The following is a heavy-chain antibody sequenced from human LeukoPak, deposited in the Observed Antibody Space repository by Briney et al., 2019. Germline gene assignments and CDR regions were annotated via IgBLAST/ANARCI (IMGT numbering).Heavy chain of an antibody. CDR1: GGSISSSSYY. D-gene: IGHD2-15*01. Sequence: PSETLSLTCTVSGGSISSSSYYWGWIRQPPGKGLEWIGSIYYSGSTYYNPSLKSRVTISVDTSKNQFSLKLSSVTAADTAVSYCARPFGGNCRGGSCYQYYFDYWGPGTPVTVSS. V-gene: IGHV4-39*01. J-gene: IGHJ4*02. CDR3: ARPFGGNCRGGSCYQYYFDY. CDR2: IYYSGST.